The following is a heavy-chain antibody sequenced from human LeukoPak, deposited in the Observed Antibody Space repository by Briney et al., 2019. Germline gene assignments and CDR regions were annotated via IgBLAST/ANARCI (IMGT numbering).Heavy chain of an antibody. CDR2: INPNSGGT. J-gene: IGHJ4*02. CDR3: ARGGGFLEWLPKPDLDY. CDR1: GYTFIGYY. D-gene: IGHD3-3*01. Sequence: ASVKVSCKASGYTFIGYYMHWVRQAPAQGLEWMGWINPNSGGTNYAQKFQGRVTMTRDTSISTAYMELSRLRSDDTAVYYCARGGGFLEWLPKPDLDYWGQGTLVTVSS. V-gene: IGHV1-2*02.